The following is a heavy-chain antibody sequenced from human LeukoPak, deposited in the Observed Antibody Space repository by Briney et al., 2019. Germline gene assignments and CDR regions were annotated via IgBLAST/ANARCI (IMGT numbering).Heavy chain of an antibody. V-gene: IGHV4-59*01. D-gene: IGHD5-12*01. CDR3: ARGSGYSGYDYYYGMDV. Sequence: SETLSLTCTVSGGSISSYYWSWIRQPPGKGLEWIGYIYYSGSTNYNPSLKSRVTISVDTSKNQFSLKLSSVTAADTAVYYCARGSGYSGYDYYYGMDVWGQGTTVTVS. J-gene: IGHJ6*02. CDR1: GGSISSYY. CDR2: IYYSGST.